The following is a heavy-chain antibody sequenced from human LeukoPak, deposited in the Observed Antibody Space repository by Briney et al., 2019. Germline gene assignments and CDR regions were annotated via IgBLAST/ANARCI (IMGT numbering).Heavy chain of an antibody. CDR2: ISSNWGST. Sequence: SLTLSCSASGFTFINYAMHWVRQARGKGLEYVSSISSNWGSTYYADSVKGRFTISKDNSKTTLFLQMSSLRTEDTAVYYCASPYSGYDYNFDHWGQGTLVTVSS. J-gene: IGHJ4*02. CDR3: ASPYSGYDYNFDH. D-gene: IGHD5-12*01. V-gene: IGHV3-64D*06. CDR1: GFTFINYA.